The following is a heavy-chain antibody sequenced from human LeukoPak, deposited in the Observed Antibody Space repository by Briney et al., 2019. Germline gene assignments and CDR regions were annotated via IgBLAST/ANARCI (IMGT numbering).Heavy chain of an antibody. D-gene: IGHD3-10*01. CDR2: IYYSGST. Sequence: SETLSLTCTVSGGSISSSSYYWGWLRQPPGTGLEWLGSIYYSGSTYYNPSLKSRVTISVDTSKNQFSLKLSSVTAADTAVYYCARHRRLWFGECHFDYWGQGTLVTVSS. CDR3: ARHRRLWFGECHFDY. J-gene: IGHJ4*02. CDR1: GGSISSSSYY. V-gene: IGHV4-39*01.